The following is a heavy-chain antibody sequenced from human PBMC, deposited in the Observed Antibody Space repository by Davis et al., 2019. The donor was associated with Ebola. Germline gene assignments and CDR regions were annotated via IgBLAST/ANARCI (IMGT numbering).Heavy chain of an antibody. CDR2: ISYDGSNK. Sequence: PGGSLRLSCAASGFTFSSYGMHWVRQAPGKGLEWVAVISYDGSNKYYADSVKGRFTISRDNSKNTLYLQTNSLRAEDTAVYYCAKDPSVVIGHYFDYWGQGTLVTVSS. CDR1: GFTFSSYG. D-gene: IGHD3-22*01. J-gene: IGHJ4*02. V-gene: IGHV3-30*18. CDR3: AKDPSVVIGHYFDY.